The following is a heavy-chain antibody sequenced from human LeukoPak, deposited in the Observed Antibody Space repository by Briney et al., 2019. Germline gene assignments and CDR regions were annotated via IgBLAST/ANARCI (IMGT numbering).Heavy chain of an antibody. CDR2: ITGSGGNT. Sequence: PGGSLRLSCAASGFAFASFALSWVRQAPGKGLEWVSTITGSGGNTHFADSVKGRFTISRDNSKNTLYLQMNSLRAEDTAVFYCAKDFLRNMVLGFDYWGQGTLVTVSS. CDR3: AKDFLRNMVLGFDY. D-gene: IGHD3-10*01. V-gene: IGHV3-23*01. J-gene: IGHJ4*02. CDR1: GFAFASFA.